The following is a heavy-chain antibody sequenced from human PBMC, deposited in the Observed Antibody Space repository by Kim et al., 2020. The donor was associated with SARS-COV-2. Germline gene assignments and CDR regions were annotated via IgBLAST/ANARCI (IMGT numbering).Heavy chain of an antibody. CDR3: ARFPDYYDSSGYLDY. CDR2: IYHSGST. Sequence: SETLSLTCAVSGGSISSSNWWSWVRQPPGKGLEWIGEIYHSGSTNYNPSLKSRVTISVDKSKNQFSLKLSSVTAADTAVYYCARFPDYYDSSGYLDYWGQGTLVTVSS. J-gene: IGHJ4*02. CDR1: GGSISSSNW. V-gene: IGHV4-4*02. D-gene: IGHD3-22*01.